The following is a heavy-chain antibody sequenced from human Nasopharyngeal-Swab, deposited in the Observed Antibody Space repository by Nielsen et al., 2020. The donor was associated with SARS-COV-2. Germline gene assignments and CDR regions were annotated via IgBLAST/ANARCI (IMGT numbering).Heavy chain of an antibody. J-gene: IGHJ6*03. Sequence: WIRKPPGKGLEWIGSIYYGGSTYYNPSLKSRVTISADTSKNQFSLKRSSVTAADTAVYYCARHRPDCSSTSCYISHYYYMDVWGKGTTVTVSS. CDR3: ARHRPDCSSTSCYISHYYYMDV. V-gene: IGHV4-39*01. CDR2: IYYGGST. D-gene: IGHD2-2*02.